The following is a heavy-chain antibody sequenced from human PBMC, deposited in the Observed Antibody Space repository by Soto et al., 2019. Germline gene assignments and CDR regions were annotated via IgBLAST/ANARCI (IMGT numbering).Heavy chain of an antibody. J-gene: IGHJ4*02. D-gene: IGHD1-26*01. CDR3: ASGGWELDTILRECDY. V-gene: IGHV1-69*12. CDR1: GGTFSSYA. CDR2: IIPIFGTA. Sequence: QVQLVQSGAEVKKPGSSVKVSCKASGGTFSSYAISWVRQAPGQGLEWMGGIIPIFGTANYAEKFQGRVTITADESTSTAYMELSSLRSEDTAVYYCASGGWELDTILRECDYWGQGTLVTVSS.